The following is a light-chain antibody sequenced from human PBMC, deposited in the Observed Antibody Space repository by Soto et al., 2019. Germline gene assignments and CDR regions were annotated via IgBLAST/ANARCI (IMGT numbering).Light chain of an antibody. V-gene: IGKV1-5*01. Sequence: DIPMAQSPSTPSASVGDRGPLTCRASQSISSWLAWYQQKPGKAPKLLIYDASSLESGVPSRFSGSGSGTDFTLTISSLQPEDFATYYCQQANSLPPTFGQGTKVDIK. CDR2: DAS. CDR1: QSISSW. CDR3: QQANSLPPT. J-gene: IGKJ1*01.